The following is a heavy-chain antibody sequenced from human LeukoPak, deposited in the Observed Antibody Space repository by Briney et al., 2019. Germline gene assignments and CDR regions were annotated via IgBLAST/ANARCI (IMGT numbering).Heavy chain of an antibody. V-gene: IGHV4-4*02. CDR2: IYHSGST. CDR1: GGSISSSNW. CDR3: ARASSSRITKIVVVFTSYYFDY. D-gene: IGHD3-22*01. J-gene: IGHJ4*02. Sequence: SETLSLTCAVSGGSISSSNWWSWVRQPPGKGLEWIGEIYHSGSTNYNPSLKSRVTISVDKSKNQFSLKLSSVTAADTAVYYCARASSSRITKIVVVFTSYYFDYWGQGALVTVSS.